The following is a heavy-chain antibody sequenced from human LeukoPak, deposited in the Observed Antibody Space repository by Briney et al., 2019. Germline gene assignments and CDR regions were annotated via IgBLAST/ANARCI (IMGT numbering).Heavy chain of an antibody. CDR3: ARDGGYCSSTSCYSFDY. D-gene: IGHD2-2*01. CDR2: INAGNGNT. J-gene: IGHJ4*02. Sequence: ASVKVSCKASGYTLTSYAMHWVRQAPGQRLEWMGWINAGNGNTKYSQKFQGRVTITRDTSASTAYMELSSLRSEDTAVYYCARDGGYCSSTSCYSFDYWGQGTLVTVSS. V-gene: IGHV1-3*01. CDR1: GYTLTSYA.